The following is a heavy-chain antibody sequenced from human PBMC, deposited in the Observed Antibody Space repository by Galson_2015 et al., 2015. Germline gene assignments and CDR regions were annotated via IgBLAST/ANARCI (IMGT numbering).Heavy chain of an antibody. Sequence: CAISGDSVSSNSAAWNWIRQSPSRGLEWLARTYYRSKWYNDYAVSVESRITINPDTSKNQFSLQLNSVTPEDTAVYYCARVLATRGYFDYWGQGTLVTVSS. CDR3: ARVLATRGYFDY. CDR2: TYYRSKWYN. D-gene: IGHD1-26*01. CDR1: GDSVSSNSAA. V-gene: IGHV6-1*01. J-gene: IGHJ4*02.